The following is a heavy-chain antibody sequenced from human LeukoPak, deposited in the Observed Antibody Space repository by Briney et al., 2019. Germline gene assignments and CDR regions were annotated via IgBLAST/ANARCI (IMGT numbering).Heavy chain of an antibody. D-gene: IGHD3-10*01. Sequence: GGSLRLSCAASGFTFDDYAMHWVRQAPGKGLEWVSGISWNSGSIGYADSVKGRFTISRDNAKNSLYLQMNSLRAEDTALYYCARGSPYFGELLSYFDYWGQGTLVTVSS. CDR2: ISWNSGSI. CDR1: GFTFDDYA. J-gene: IGHJ4*02. V-gene: IGHV3-9*01. CDR3: ARGSPYFGELLSYFDY.